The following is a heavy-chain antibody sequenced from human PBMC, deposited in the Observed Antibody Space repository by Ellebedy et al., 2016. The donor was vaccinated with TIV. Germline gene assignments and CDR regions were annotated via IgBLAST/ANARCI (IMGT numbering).Heavy chain of an antibody. Sequence: GGSLRLXCAASGFTFSSYWMHWVRQAPGKGLVWVSRINSDGSSTSYADSVKGRFTISRDNAKNTLYLQMNSLRAEDTAVYYCARVGYSRGAFDIWGQGTMVTVSS. J-gene: IGHJ3*02. D-gene: IGHD6-25*01. CDR1: GFTFSSYW. CDR3: ARVGYSRGAFDI. CDR2: INSDGSST. V-gene: IGHV3-74*01.